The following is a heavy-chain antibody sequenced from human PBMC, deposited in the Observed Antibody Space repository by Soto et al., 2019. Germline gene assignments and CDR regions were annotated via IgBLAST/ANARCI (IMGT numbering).Heavy chain of an antibody. J-gene: IGHJ4*02. CDR3: ARTTAVPNTLRSRYFFDY. CDR2: VYYSGTT. D-gene: IGHD4-17*01. V-gene: IGHV4-61*01. CDR1: GGSVINKTYY. Sequence: PSETLSLTCCVSGGSVINKTYYWIWIRQLPGKRLEWIGYVYYSGTTNYNPSLKSRVTISVDLSKNQFSLRLSSVTTADTALYYCARTTAVPNTLRSRYFFDYWGQGTLVTVSS.